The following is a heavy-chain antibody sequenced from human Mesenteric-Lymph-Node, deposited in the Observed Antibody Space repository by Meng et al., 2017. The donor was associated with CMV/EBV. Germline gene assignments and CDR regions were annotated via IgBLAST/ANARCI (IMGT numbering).Heavy chain of an antibody. D-gene: IGHD2-2*01. CDR2: IKQDGSVK. CDR1: GFTFSNFW. CDR3: ARVWGFDCSSTSCYSNAFEI. J-gene: IGHJ3*02. V-gene: IGHV3-7*03. Sequence: GESPKISCAASGFTFSNFWMSWVRQAPGKGLEWVANIKQDGSVKYYVDSVKGRFTISRDNARNSLYLQMNSLRAEDTAVYYCARVWGFDCSSTSCYSNAFEIWGQGTVVTVSS.